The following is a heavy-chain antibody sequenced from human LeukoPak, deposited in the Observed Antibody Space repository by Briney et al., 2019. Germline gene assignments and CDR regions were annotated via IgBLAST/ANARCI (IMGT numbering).Heavy chain of an antibody. J-gene: IGHJ4*02. CDR2: INHSGST. D-gene: IGHD1-26*01. V-gene: IGHV4-34*01. Sequence: SETLSLTCAVYGGSFSGYYWSWIRQPPGKGLEWIGEINHSGSTNYNPSLKSRITISVDTSKNQFSLKLSSVTAADTAVYYCARAVGAIPFDYWGQGTLVTVSS. CDR1: GGSFSGYY. CDR3: ARAVGAIPFDY.